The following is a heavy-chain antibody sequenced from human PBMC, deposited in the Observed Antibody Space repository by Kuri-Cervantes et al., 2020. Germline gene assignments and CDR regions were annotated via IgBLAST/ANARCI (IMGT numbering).Heavy chain of an antibody. CDR1: GFTVSSNY. D-gene: IGHD6-19*01. CDR2: ISWNSGSI. J-gene: IGHJ4*02. CDR3: ARVREQWLWGSYYFDY. Sequence: GESLKISCAASGFTVSSNYMSWVRQAPGKGLEWVSGISWNSGSIGYADSVKGRFTISRDNSKNSLYLQMNSLRAEDTAVYYCARVREQWLWGSYYFDYWGQGTLVTVSS. V-gene: IGHV3-66*01.